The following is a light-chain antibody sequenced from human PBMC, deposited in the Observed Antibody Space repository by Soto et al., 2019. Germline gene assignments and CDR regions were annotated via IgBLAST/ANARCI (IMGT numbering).Light chain of an antibody. CDR1: QSVSNN. Sequence: EIVMTQSPATLSVSPWERATLSCRASQSVSNNLAWYQQKPGQAPRLLIYGASTRATGIPARFSGSGSGTEFTLTISSLQSEDFAVYYCHQYGISPFGGGTKVDIK. V-gene: IGKV3-15*01. J-gene: IGKJ4*01. CDR2: GAS. CDR3: HQYGISP.